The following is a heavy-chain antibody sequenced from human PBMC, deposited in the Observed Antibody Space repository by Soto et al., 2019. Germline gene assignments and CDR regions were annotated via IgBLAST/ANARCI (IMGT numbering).Heavy chain of an antibody. CDR3: AGGQRTVKGAHSSGWYQWIRNYYGMDV. CDR2: IIPIFGTA. Sequence: ASVKVSCKASGGTFSSYAISWVRQAPGQGLEWMGGIIPIFGTANYAQKFQGRVTITADETTSTAYMELGSRGSEDTAVNYCAGGQRTVKGAHSSGWYQWIRNYYGMDVWGQGTTVTVSS. J-gene: IGHJ6*02. D-gene: IGHD6-19*01. CDR1: GGTFSSYA. V-gene: IGHV1-69*13.